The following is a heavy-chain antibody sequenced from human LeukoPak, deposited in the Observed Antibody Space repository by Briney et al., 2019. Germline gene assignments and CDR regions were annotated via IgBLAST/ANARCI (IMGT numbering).Heavy chain of an antibody. D-gene: IGHD5-12*01. J-gene: IGHJ4*02. CDR1: GFSFDDYA. V-gene: IGHV3-9*01. CDR2: ISWNSGSI. Sequence: GGSLRLSCAASGFSFDDYAMHWVRQAPGKGLEWVSGISWNSGSIAYADSVKGRFTISRDNAKNSLYLQMNSLRAEDTALYYCAKDFGRSAYDRPFDYWGQGTLVTVSS. CDR3: AKDFGRSAYDRPFDY.